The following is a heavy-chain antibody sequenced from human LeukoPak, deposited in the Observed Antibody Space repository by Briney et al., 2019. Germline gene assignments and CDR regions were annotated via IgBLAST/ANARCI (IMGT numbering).Heavy chain of an antibody. D-gene: IGHD4-17*01. CDR2: IWFDGSNK. CDR3: ARDREVTKGNWFGP. V-gene: IGHV3-33*01. Sequence: PGRSLRLSCAASGSSLSRYGMHWVRQAPGKGLEWVAMIWFDGSNKNYADSVKGRFTISRDNSNNMVYLQMNSLRAEDTAVYYCARDREVTKGNWFGPWGQGTQVTVSS. CDR1: GSSLSRYG. J-gene: IGHJ5*02.